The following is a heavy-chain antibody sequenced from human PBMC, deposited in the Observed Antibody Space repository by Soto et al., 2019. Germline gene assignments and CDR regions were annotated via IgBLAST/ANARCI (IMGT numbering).Heavy chain of an antibody. J-gene: IGHJ4*02. CDR1: GFTFSNAW. V-gene: IGHV3-15*07. CDR3: TSTYYDFWSFDY. Sequence: EVQLVESGGGLVKPGGSLRLSCAASGFTFSNAWMNWVHQAPGKGLEWVGRIKSKTDGGTTDYAAPVKGRFTISRDDSKNTLYLQMNSLKTEDTAVYYCTSTYYDFWSFDYWGQGTLVTVSS. CDR2: IKSKTDGGTT. D-gene: IGHD3-3*01.